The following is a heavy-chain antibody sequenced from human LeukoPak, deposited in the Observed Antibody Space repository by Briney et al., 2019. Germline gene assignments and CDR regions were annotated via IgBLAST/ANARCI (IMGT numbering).Heavy chain of an antibody. CDR2: IWYDGSNK. V-gene: IGHV3-33*06. D-gene: IGHD3-22*01. Sequence: PARSLTLSCAASGFTFSSYGMHWVRQAPGKGLEWVAVIWYDGSNKYYADSVKGRFTISRDNSKNTLYLQMNSLRAEDTAVYYCAKEASYYYDSSGYYPTWFDPWGQGTLVTVFS. CDR3: AKEASYYYDSSGYYPTWFDP. J-gene: IGHJ5*02. CDR1: GFTFSSYG.